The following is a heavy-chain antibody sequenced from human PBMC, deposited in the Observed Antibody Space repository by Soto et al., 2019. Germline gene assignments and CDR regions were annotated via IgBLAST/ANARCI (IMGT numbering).Heavy chain of an antibody. V-gene: IGHV3-53*01. CDR2: IYSGGST. D-gene: IGHD3-10*01. CDR1: GFTVSSNY. CDR3: ATQSLVQKYYYGSGSTLGGMDV. Sequence: GGSLRLSCAAPGFTVSSNYMSWVRQAPGKGLEWVSVIYSGGSTYYADSVKGRFTISRDNSKNTLYLQMNSLRAEDTAVYYCATQSLVQKYYYGSGSTLGGMDVWGQGTTATVSS. J-gene: IGHJ6*02.